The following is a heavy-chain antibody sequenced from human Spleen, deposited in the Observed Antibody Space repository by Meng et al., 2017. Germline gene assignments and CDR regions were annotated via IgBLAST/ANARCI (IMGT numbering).Heavy chain of an antibody. CDR1: GYTLSDYA. CDR3: ASNEY. J-gene: IGHJ4*02. CDR2: INTNTGNP. V-gene: IGHV7-4-1*01. Sequence: ASVKVSCKADGYTLSDYAMNWVRQAPGQGLEWMGWINTNTGNPTYAQDFTGRFVFSLDISVNTAYLQIRNLRADDTAVYYCASNEYWGQGTVVTFSS.